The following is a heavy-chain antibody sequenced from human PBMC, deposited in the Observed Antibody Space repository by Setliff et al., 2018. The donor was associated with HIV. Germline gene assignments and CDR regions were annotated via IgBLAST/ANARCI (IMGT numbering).Heavy chain of an antibody. CDR1: GFTFSTYW. CDR2: INQDGSTK. CDR3: VRDLDY. Sequence: GGSLRLSCAGSGFTFSTYWMNWVRQAPGKGLEWVANINQDGSTKDYVDSVKGRFTISRDNAKNSLYLQMHSLRAEDTAVYYCVRDLDYWGQGTLVTVSS. J-gene: IGHJ4*02. V-gene: IGHV3-7*01.